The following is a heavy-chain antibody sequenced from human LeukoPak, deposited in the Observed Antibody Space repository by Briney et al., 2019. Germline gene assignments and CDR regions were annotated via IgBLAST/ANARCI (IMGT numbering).Heavy chain of an antibody. V-gene: IGHV4-34*01. CDR2: IYHSGNT. CDR3: ARQREGYFDL. J-gene: IGHJ2*01. CDR1: VGSFSGYY. Sequence: PSETLSLTCAVYVGSFSGYYWSWIRQPPGKGLEWIGEIYHSGNTNYNPSLKSRVSISVVTSKNQFSLKLSSVTAADTAVYYCARQREGYFDLWGRGTRVIVSS.